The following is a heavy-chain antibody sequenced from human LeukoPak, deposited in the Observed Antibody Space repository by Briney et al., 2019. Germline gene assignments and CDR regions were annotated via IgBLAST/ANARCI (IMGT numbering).Heavy chain of an antibody. Sequence: GGSLRPSFEASGFTASSNSISGFRQAPGKGLEGASVIYSGGSTYYADSVKGRFTISRDNSKNTLYLQMNSLRAEDTAVYYCARDLDYYDSSGYYTVWGQGTMVTVSS. CDR3: ARDLDYYDSSGYYTV. CDR2: IYSGGST. V-gene: IGHV3-53*01. CDR1: GFTASSNS. D-gene: IGHD3-22*01. J-gene: IGHJ3*01.